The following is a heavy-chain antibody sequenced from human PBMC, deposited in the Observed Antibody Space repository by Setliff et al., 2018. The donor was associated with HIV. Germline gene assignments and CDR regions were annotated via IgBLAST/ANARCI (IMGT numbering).Heavy chain of an antibody. J-gene: IGHJ3*02. CDR2: IYYRGNT. V-gene: IGHV4-39*07. CDR1: GGSIRSSSYY. Sequence: SETLSLTCNVSGGSIRSSSYYWGWIRQPPGKGLEWIGSIYYRGNTYYNPSLKSRVTISVDTSKNQLSLKLSSLTAADTAVYYCARDRPPSTVDMLGAFDRWGQGTMVTVSS. D-gene: IGHD4-17*01. CDR3: ARDRPPSTVDMLGAFDR.